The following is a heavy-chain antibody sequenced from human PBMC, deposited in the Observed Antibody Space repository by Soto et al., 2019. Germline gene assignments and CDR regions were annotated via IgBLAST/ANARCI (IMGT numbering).Heavy chain of an antibody. CDR2: INGYGHGA. CDR1: GYSFTTYG. V-gene: IGHV1-18*01. CDR3: VRDLNGDFYS. D-gene: IGHD3-10*01. J-gene: IGHJ4*02. Sequence: QVQLVQSGAEVRQPGASVKVSCKASGYSFTTYGMSWVRQAPGQGLEYMGWINGYGHGAKYVQRFQGRFSMTTDTSTNTVYMDLRSLTSDDTAVYYCVRDLNGDFYSWGQGTVVIVSP.